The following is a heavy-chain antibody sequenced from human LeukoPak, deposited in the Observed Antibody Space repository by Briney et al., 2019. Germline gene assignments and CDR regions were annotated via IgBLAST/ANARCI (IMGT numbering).Heavy chain of an antibody. V-gene: IGHV3-15*01. CDR2: IKSRTDGGTI. Sequence: GGSLRLSCAASGFTFRNAWMSWVRQAPGKGLEWVGRIKSRTDGGTIEYAAPVKGRFSISRDDSKNTLYLQINSLKTEDTAVYYCADLGDYGVDWGQGTLVTVSS. D-gene: IGHD4-17*01. J-gene: IGHJ4*02. CDR1: GFTFRNAW. CDR3: ADLGDYGVD.